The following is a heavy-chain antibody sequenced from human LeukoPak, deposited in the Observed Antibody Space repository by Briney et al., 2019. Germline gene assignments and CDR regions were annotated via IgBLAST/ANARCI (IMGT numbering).Heavy chain of an antibody. J-gene: IGHJ3*02. Sequence: SETLSLTCTVSGGSISSYYWSWIRQHPGKGLEWIGYIYYSGSTYYNPSLKSRVTISVDTSKNQFSLKLSSVTAADTAVYYCARDGARIWSLRRSTYDAFDIWGQGTMVTVSS. CDR2: IYYSGST. V-gene: IGHV4-59*06. D-gene: IGHD5-24*01. CDR3: ARDGARIWSLRRSTYDAFDI. CDR1: GGSISSYY.